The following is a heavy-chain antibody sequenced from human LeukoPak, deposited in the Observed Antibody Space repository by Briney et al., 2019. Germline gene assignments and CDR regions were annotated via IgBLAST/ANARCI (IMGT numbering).Heavy chain of an antibody. D-gene: IGHD1/OR15-1a*01. J-gene: IGHJ6*03. CDR3: ARPNNAYYYYMDV. V-gene: IGHV3-11*04. CDR1: GFTFSDYY. Sequence: PGGSLRLSCAASGFTFSDYYMSWIRQAPGMGLEWVSYISNSGSTIYYADSVKGRFTIPRDNAKNSLYLQMNSLRAEDTAVYYCARPNNAYYYYMDVWGKGTTVTVSS. CDR2: ISNSGSTI.